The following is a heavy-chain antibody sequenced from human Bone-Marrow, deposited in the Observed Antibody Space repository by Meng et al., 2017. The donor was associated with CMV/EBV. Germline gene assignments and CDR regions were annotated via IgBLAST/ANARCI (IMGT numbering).Heavy chain of an antibody. CDR1: GYTFTGYY. Sequence: ASVKVSCKASGYTFTGYYMHWVRQAPGQGLEWMGWINPNSCDTNYVRKFQGRVTMTRDTSISTGYMELRRLRYDDTAVYYCARDRPSLCYDDSCGYDYWGQGTRVTGSS. D-gene: IGHD3-22*01. CDR3: ARDRPSLCYDDSCGYDY. V-gene: IGHV1-2*02. CDR2: INPNSCDT. J-gene: IGHJ4*02.